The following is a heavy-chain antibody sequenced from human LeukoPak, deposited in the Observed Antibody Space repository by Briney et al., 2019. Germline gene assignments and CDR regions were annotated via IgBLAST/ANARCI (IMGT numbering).Heavy chain of an antibody. J-gene: IGHJ4*02. D-gene: IGHD5-18*01. V-gene: IGHV3-23*01. CDR2: IFGSGGSP. CDR1: GFTFGSFA. CDR3: GKTTAGYSSGQKPAWPVDY. Sequence: GGSLRLSCAASGFTFGSFAMYWVRQAPGKGLEWIAGIFGSGGSPHYADSVKGRFTISRDNSKNTVYLQINSLTAEDTAVYYCGKTTAGYSSGQKPAWPVDYWGQGTLVTVSS.